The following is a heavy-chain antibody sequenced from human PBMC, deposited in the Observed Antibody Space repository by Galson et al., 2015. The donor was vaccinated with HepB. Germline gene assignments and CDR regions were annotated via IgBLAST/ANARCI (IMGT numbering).Heavy chain of an antibody. J-gene: IGHJ6*02. CDR3: ARDLKTYCSGGSCYSDYYYGMDV. CDR1: GGTFSSYT. Sequence: SVKVSCKASGGTFSSYTISWVRQAPGQGLEWMGRIIPILGIANYAQKFQGRVTITADKSTSTAYMELSSLRSEDTAVYYCARDLKTYCSGGSCYSDYYYGMDVWGQGTTVTVSS. V-gene: IGHV1-69*04. D-gene: IGHD2-15*01. CDR2: IIPILGIA.